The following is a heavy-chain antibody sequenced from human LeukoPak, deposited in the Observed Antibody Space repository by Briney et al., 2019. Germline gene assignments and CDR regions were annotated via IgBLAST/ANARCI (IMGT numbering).Heavy chain of an antibody. CDR1: GYTFTSYG. V-gene: IGHV1-18*01. CDR3: ARDYNPPYYFDY. CDR2: ISAYSGNT. J-gene: IGHJ4*02. D-gene: IGHD1-14*01. Sequence: GASVKVSCKASGYTFTSYGISWVRQAPGQGLEWVGWISAYSGNTNYAQKLQGRVTMTTDTSTSTAYMELRSLRSDDTAVYYCARDYNPPYYFDYWGQGTLVTVSS.